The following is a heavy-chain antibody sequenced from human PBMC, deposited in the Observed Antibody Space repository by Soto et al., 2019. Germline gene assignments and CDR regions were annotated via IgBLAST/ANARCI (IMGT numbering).Heavy chain of an antibody. J-gene: IGHJ6*02. CDR1: GGSISSYY. CDR2: IYDGGST. V-gene: IGHV4-59*01. CDR3: ARARITMVREVIKYNMDV. Sequence: NPSETLSLTCTVSGGSISSYYWSWIRRSPGKGLEWIGYIYDGGSTNYNPSLQSRVTISVETPKNQLSLKLSSVTAADTAVYYCARARITMVREVIKYNMDVWGQGTTVTVSS. D-gene: IGHD3-10*01.